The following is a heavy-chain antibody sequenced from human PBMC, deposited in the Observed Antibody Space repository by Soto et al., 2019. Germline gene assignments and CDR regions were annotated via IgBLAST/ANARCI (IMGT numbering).Heavy chain of an antibody. D-gene: IGHD2-21*02. CDR1: GFSLNTGGLG. CDR2: IYWDNDK. CDR3: VHSRCGGDCLQSYSSHYYYGRDV. V-gene: IGHV2-5*02. J-gene: IGHJ6*02. Sequence: QITLKESGPPLVKPTQTLTLTCTFSGFSLNTGGLGVGWIRQPPGKALEWLALIYWDNDKRYSPSLMSRLTSTKYTSKYQVVLTTTNMDPVDTATYYCVHSRCGGDCLQSYSSHYYYGRDVWGQGTTVTVSS.